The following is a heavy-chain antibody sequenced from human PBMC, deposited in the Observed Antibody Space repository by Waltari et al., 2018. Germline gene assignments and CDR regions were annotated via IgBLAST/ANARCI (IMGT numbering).Heavy chain of an antibody. Sequence: EVQLVESGGGLVQPGGSLRLSCAASGFTFSSYWMHWVRQAPGKGLVWVSRINGDGGGTSYADSVKGRFTISRDNANKALYLQMNSLRAEDSAVYYCTRTRYCSTTTCQVDWFDPWGQGTLVTVSS. CDR2: INGDGGGT. V-gene: IGHV3-74*01. CDR3: TRTRYCSTTTCQVDWFDP. D-gene: IGHD2-2*01. CDR1: GFTFSSYW. J-gene: IGHJ5*02.